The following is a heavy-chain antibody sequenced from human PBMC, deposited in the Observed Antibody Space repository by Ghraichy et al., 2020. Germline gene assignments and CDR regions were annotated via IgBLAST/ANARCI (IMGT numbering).Heavy chain of an antibody. CDR2: IIPIFGTA. V-gene: IGHV1-69*13. CDR1: GGTFSSYA. D-gene: IGHD3-3*01. Sequence: SVKVSCKASGGTFSSYAISWVRQAPGQGLEWMGGIIPIFGTANYAQKFQGRVTITADESTSTAYMELSSLRSEDTAVYYCAREARLLEWLTSYYYYYGMDVWGQGTTVTVSS. CDR3: AREARLLEWLTSYYYYYGMDV. J-gene: IGHJ6*02.